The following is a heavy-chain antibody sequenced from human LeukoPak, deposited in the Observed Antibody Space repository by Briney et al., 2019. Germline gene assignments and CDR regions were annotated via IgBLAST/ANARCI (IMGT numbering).Heavy chain of an antibody. CDR3: VPHRSSCCDFQH. CDR1: GGSISSYY. D-gene: IGHD6-13*01. V-gene: IGHV4-59*01. Sequence: SETLSLTCTVSGGSISSYYWSWIRQPPGKGLEWIGYIYYSGSTNYNPSLKSRVTISVDTSKNHYSISMCTATAADTAVCYTVPHRSSCCDFQHWGQGTLVTVSS. CDR2: IYYSGST. J-gene: IGHJ1*01.